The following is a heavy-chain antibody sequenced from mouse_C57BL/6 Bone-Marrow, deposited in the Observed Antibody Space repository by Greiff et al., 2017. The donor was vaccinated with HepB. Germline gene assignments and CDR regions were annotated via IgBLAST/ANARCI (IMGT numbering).Heavy chain of an antibody. Sequence: EVKLVESGPVLVKPGASVKMSCKASGYTFTDYYMNWVKQSHGKSLEWIGVINPYNGGTSYNQKFKGKATLTVDKSSSTAYMELNSLTSEDSAVYYCARSKGTTCWGQGTLVTVSA. CDR2: INPYNGGT. CDR3: ARSKGTTC. D-gene: IGHD2-14*01. CDR1: GYTFTDYY. V-gene: IGHV1-19*01. J-gene: IGHJ3*01.